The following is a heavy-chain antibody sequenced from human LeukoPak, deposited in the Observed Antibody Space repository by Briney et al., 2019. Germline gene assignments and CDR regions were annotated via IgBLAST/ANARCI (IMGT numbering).Heavy chain of an antibody. V-gene: IGHV3-48*03. D-gene: IGHD3-22*01. Sequence: PGGSLRLSCAASGFTFSSYEMNWVRQAPGKGLEWVSYISSSGSTIYYADSVKGRFTISRDNAKNSLYLQMDSLRAEDTAVYYCARDGVSYYYDSSRGYYFDDWGQGTLVTVSS. CDR3: ARDGVSYYYDSSRGYYFDD. CDR1: GFTFSSYE. CDR2: ISSSGSTI. J-gene: IGHJ4*02.